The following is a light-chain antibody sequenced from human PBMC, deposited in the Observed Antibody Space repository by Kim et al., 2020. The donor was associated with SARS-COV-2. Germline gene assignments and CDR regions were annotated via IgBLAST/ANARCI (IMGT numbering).Light chain of an antibody. CDR1: SSNIESKT. CDR3: AAWDDSLNGYV. CDR2: SNN. Sequence: GQRGTISGSESSSNIESKTVNWYQQLPGTAPKHLIYSNNKRPSGVPDRFSGSKSGTSASLAISGLQSEDEADYYCAAWDDSLNGYVFGTGTKVTVL. V-gene: IGLV1-44*01. J-gene: IGLJ1*01.